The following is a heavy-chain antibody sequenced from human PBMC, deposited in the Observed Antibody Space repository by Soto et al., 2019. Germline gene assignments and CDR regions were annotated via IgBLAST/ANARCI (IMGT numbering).Heavy chain of an antibody. J-gene: IGHJ4*02. CDR2: IWYDGSNK. Sequence: GGSLRVSCAASGFTFSSYGMHWVRQAPGKGLEWVAVIWYDGSNKYYADSVKGRFTISRDNSKNTLYLQMNSLRAEDTAVYYCARDLSVEMATTDYFDYWGQGTLVTVSS. CDR3: ARDLSVEMATTDYFDY. V-gene: IGHV3-33*01. D-gene: IGHD5-12*01. CDR1: GFTFSSYG.